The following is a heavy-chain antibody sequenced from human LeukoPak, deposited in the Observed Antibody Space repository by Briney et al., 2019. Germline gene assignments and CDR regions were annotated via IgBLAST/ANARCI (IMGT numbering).Heavy chain of an antibody. CDR2: ITPSGGSA. J-gene: IGHJ4*02. V-gene: IGHV1-46*01. Sequence: ASVKVSCKASGYTFTSYYMHWVRQAPGQGLEWMGIITPSGGSAIYAQKFQGRVTMTRDMSTSTVYMDLTGLRSDDTAVYYCARDSGSSWLNTGFDYWGQGTLVIVSS. CDR1: GYTFTSYY. D-gene: IGHD6-13*01. CDR3: ARDSGSSWLNTGFDY.